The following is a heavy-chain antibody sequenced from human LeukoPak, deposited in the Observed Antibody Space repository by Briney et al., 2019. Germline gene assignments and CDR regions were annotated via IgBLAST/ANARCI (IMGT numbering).Heavy chain of an antibody. V-gene: IGHV3-21*01. J-gene: IGHJ3*02. CDR2: ISSSSSYI. CDR1: GFTFSTYT. D-gene: IGHD3-22*01. CDR3: ARAPYDSTGYETPLAFDI. Sequence: GGSLRLSCAASGFTFSTYTMNWVSQAPGKGLEWVSAISSSSSYIYYGDSVKGRLTISRYNAKNSLYLPMNSLRAEDTAVYYCARAPYDSTGYETPLAFDIWGQGTMVTVSS.